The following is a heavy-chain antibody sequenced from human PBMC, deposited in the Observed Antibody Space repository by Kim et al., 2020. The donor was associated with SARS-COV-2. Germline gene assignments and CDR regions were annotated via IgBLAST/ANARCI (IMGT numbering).Heavy chain of an antibody. D-gene: IGHD3-22*01. V-gene: IGHV1-8*01. J-gene: IGHJ4*02. CDR3: ARGGYYDSSGYSSAFDY. CDR1: GYTFTSYD. CDR2: MNPNSGNT. Sequence: ASVKVSCKASGYTFTSYDINWVRQATGQGLEWMGWMNPNSGNTGYAQKFQGRVTMTRNTSISTAYMELSSLRSEDTAVYYCARGGYYDSSGYSSAFDYWGQGTLVTVSS.